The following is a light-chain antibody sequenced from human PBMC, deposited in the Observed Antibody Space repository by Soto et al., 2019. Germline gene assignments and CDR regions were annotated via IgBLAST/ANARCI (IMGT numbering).Light chain of an antibody. Sequence: QSVLTQPASVSASPGQAITISCTGTSSDVGTYDDVSWYRQHPGKAPRLLIYEVTNRPSGVSNRFSGSKSGDTASLTISELQAEEEGDYYCSSSTIGRTYVFGSGTKVTV. CDR3: SSSTIGRTYV. V-gene: IGLV2-14*01. J-gene: IGLJ1*01. CDR2: EVT. CDR1: SSDVGTYDD.